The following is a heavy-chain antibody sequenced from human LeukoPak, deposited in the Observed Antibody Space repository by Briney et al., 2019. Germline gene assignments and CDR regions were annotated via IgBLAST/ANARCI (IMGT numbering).Heavy chain of an antibody. CDR3: ARDYYYDSSGYPESGDY. CDR2: IIPIFGTA. Sequence: SVKVSCKASGGTFSSYAISWVRQAPGQGLEWMGGIIPIFGTANYAQKFQGRVTITADESTSTAYMELSSLRSEDTAVYYCARDYYYDSSGYPESGDYWGQGTLVTVSS. CDR1: GGTFSSYA. J-gene: IGHJ4*02. D-gene: IGHD3-22*01. V-gene: IGHV1-69*13.